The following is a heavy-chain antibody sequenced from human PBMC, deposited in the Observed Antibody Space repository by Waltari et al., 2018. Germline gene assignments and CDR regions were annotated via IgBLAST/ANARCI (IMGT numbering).Heavy chain of an antibody. D-gene: IGHD3-3*01. V-gene: IGHV4-4*07. CDR2: IYTSGST. CDR1: GGSISSYY. Sequence: QVQLQESGPGLVKPSETLSLTCTVSGGSISSYYWSWIRQPAGKGLEWIGRIYTSGSTTYNPSLKSRVTMSVDTSKNQFSLKLSSVTAADTAVYYCARGGFTIQPRYYGMDVWGQGTTVTVSS. CDR3: ARGGFTIQPRYYGMDV. J-gene: IGHJ6*02.